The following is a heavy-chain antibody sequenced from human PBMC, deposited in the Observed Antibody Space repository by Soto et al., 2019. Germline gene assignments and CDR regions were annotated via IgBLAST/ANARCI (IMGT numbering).Heavy chain of an antibody. Sequence: EVQLVESGGGLVQPGGSLRPSCVASGSTFSDHYMDWVRQAPGKGLEWVGRIGNKANDYVTEYAASVKGRFTISRDDSKNSLYLQMNSLKTEDTAVYHCTRGYSSVSIYAFDIWDQGTMVTVSS. J-gene: IGHJ3*02. CDR1: GSTFSDHY. D-gene: IGHD2-21*01. CDR3: TRGYSSVSIYAFDI. V-gene: IGHV3-72*01. CDR2: IGNKANDYVT.